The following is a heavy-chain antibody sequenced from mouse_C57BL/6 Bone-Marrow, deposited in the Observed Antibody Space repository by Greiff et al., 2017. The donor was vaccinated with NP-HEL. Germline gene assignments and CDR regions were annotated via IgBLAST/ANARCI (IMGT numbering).Heavy chain of an antibody. J-gene: IGHJ4*01. D-gene: IGHD1-1*01. Sequence: VQLQQSGPELVKPGASVKISCKASGYTFTDYYMNWVKQSHGKSLEWIGDINPNNGGTSYNQKFKGKATLTVDKSSSTAYMELRSLTSEDSAVYYCASSRITTVVAEYYYAMDYWGQGTSVTVSS. V-gene: IGHV1-26*01. CDR2: INPNNGGT. CDR3: ASSRITTVVAEYYYAMDY. CDR1: GYTFTDYY.